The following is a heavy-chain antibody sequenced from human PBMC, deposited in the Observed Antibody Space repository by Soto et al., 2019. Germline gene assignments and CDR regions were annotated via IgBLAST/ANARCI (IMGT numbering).Heavy chain of an antibody. J-gene: IGHJ4*02. CDR1: GYTFTSYG. D-gene: IGHD4-17*01. CDR2: ISAYNGNT. V-gene: IGHV1-18*01. CDR3: ATWVDYGDFEGFDF. Sequence: EASVKVSCKASGYTFTSYGISWVRQAPGQGLEWMGWISAYNGNTNYAQKLQGRVTMTTDTSTSTAYMELRSLRSDDTATYFCATWVDYGDFEGFDFWGQGTLVTVSS.